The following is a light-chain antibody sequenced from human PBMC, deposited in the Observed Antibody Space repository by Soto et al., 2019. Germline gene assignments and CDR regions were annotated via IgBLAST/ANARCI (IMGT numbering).Light chain of an antibody. CDR3: QSYDSSLSGYV. Sequence: QAVLTQPPSVSGAPGQRVTISCTGSSSNIGANYDVHWYQHLPGTAPKLLIYTNTNRPSGVPDRFSASKSGTSASLAITGLHAEDEADYYCQSYDSSLSGYVVGTGTKLTVL. J-gene: IGLJ1*01. CDR1: SSNIGANYD. V-gene: IGLV1-40*01. CDR2: TNT.